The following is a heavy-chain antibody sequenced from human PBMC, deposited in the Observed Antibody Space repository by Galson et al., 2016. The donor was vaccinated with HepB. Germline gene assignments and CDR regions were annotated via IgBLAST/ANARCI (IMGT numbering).Heavy chain of an antibody. CDR2: IYYSGST. D-gene: IGHD2-15*01. Sequence: TLSLTCTVSGGSISSGGYYWSWIRQHPGKGLEWIGYIYYSGSTYYNPSLKSRVTISVDTSKNQLSLNLSSVTPADTAVYYCASRYCSGGSCYSEYNWFDPWGQGTLVTVSS. V-gene: IGHV4-31*03. CDR1: GGSISSGGYY. J-gene: IGHJ5*02. CDR3: ASRYCSGGSCYSEYNWFDP.